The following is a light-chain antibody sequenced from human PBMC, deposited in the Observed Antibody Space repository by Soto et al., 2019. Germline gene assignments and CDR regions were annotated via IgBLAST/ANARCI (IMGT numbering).Light chain of an antibody. CDR2: EGN. CDR1: SSDVGSYYL. CDR3: CSTAGSSTFV. V-gene: IGLV2-23*03. Sequence: QSALTQPASVSGSPGQSITISCTGASSDVGSYYLVSWYQHHPGKAPKLIIYEGNERPSGVSNRFSGSKSGNTASLTISGLQAEDEADYYCCSTAGSSTFVFGAGTKSPS. J-gene: IGLJ1*01.